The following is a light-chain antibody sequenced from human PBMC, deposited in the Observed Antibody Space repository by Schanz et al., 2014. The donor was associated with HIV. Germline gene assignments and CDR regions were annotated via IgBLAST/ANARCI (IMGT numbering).Light chain of an antibody. Sequence: EIVMTQSPATLSASPGERATLSCRASQSVSSSYLAWYQQKPGQAPRLLIYGASSRATGIPDRFSGSGSGTDFTLTISRLEPEDYAVYYCQQYGSSPWTFGKGPGWTSN. J-gene: IGKJ1*01. CDR1: QSVSSSY. CDR3: QQYGSSPWT. CDR2: GAS. V-gene: IGKV3-20*01.